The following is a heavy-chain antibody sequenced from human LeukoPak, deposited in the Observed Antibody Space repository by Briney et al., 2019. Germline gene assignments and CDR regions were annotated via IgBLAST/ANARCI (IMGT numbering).Heavy chain of an antibody. V-gene: IGHV4-59*01. CDR3: ARGDPSGRPGIAFDY. CDR2: FHDSEST. Sequence: SVTLSLTCTVSGGSISNNYWSWIRQPPGKGPEWIGHFHDSESTNYNPSLKSRVTISVDTSKNQFSLKLSSVTAADTAVYYCARGDPSGRPGIAFDYWGQGTLVTVSS. J-gene: IGHJ4*02. CDR1: GGSISNNY. D-gene: IGHD1-26*01.